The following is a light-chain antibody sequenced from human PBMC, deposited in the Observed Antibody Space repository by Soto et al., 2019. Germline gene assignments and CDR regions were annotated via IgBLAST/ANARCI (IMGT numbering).Light chain of an antibody. V-gene: IGKV3-20*01. CDR3: QQYGSSIT. J-gene: IGKJ1*01. CDR1: QSVSSSY. CDR2: GAS. Sequence: EFVLTQSPGTLSLSPGERATLSCRASQSVSSSYLAWYQQKPGQAPRLLIYGASSRATGIPDRFSGSGSGTDFTLTISRLEPEDFAVYYCQQYGSSITFGQGTKVDI.